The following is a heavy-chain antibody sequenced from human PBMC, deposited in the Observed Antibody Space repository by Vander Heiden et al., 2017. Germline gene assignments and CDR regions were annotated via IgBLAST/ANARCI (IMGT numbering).Heavy chain of an antibody. Sequence: EVQLVESGGGLVQPGGSLRLSCAASGFTLRLNSMNWVRQAPGKGLEWISYISTSGSTIKYADSVKGRITISRDNAKNSVYLQMNSVRGDDTAVYYCARLYCSSTSCYVDYWGQGTLVTVSS. CDR1: GFTLRLNS. CDR3: ARLYCSSTSCYVDY. V-gene: IGHV3-48*01. J-gene: IGHJ4*02. CDR2: ISTSGSTI. D-gene: IGHD2-2*01.